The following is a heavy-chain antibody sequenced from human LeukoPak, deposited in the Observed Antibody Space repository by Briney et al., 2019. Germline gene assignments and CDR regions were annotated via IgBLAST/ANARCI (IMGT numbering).Heavy chain of an antibody. J-gene: IGHJ4*02. CDR1: GYTFTSYY. Sequence: ASVKVSCKASGYTFTSYYMHWVRQAPGQGLEWMGRINPNSGGTNYAQKFQGRVTMTRDTSISTAYMELSRLRSDDTAVYYCARPTTVTEIDYWGQGTLVTVSS. CDR3: ARPTTVTEIDY. V-gene: IGHV1-2*06. D-gene: IGHD4-17*01. CDR2: INPNSGGT.